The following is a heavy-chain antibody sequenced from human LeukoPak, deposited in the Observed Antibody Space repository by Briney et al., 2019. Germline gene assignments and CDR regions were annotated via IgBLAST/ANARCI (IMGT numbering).Heavy chain of an antibody. D-gene: IGHD3-22*01. CDR2: ISSSSSYI. CDR1: GFTFSSYS. CDR3: ARQKEGNYYDSSGYYYSLAPDY. J-gene: IGHJ4*02. V-gene: IGHV3-21*01. Sequence: GGSLRLSCAASGFTFSSYSMNWVRQAPGKGLEWVPSISSSSSYIYYADSVKGRFTISRDNAKNSLYLQMNSLRAEDTAVYYCARQKEGNYYDSSGYYYSLAPDYWGQGTLVTVSS.